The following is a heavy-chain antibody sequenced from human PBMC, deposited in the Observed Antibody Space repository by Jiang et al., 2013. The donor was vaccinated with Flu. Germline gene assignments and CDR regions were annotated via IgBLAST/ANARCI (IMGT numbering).Heavy chain of an antibody. CDR2: IYYKGNT. J-gene: IGHJ5*02. CDR1: GGSIGGSSCY. V-gene: IGHV4-39*01. Sequence: SLTCTVSGGSIGGSSCYWGWIRQPPGKGLEWIGSIYYKGNTYYNPSLKSRVTVSVDTSKNQFSLKLSSVTAADTAVYYCATHGWTNSCGGGCCRWFDPWGQGTLVTVSS. CDR3: ATHGWTNSCGGGCCRWFDP. D-gene: IGHD2-21*02.